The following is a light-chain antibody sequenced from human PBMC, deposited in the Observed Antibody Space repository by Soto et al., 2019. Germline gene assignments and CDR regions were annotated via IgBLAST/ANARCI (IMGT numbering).Light chain of an antibody. V-gene: IGKV1-33*01. CDR1: QDISHY. CDR3: QQYNNLPLI. Sequence: DIQMTQSPSSLSASVGDRVTITCQASQDISHYLNWYQQKPGKAPKLLIYGASNLETGVPSRFSGSGSGTDFTFTISSLQPEDIVTYYCQQYNNLPLIFGGGTKVEIK. CDR2: GAS. J-gene: IGKJ4*01.